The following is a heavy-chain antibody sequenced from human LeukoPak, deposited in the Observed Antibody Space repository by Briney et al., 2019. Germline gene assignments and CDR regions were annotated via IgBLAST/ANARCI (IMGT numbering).Heavy chain of an antibody. CDR3: ARSSVVDAEEDY. CDR1: GVSISSSSYY. CDR2: IYYSGST. D-gene: IGHD2-15*01. V-gene: IGHV4-39*01. J-gene: IGHJ4*02. Sequence: SSETLSLTCTVSGVSISSSSYYWGWIRQPPGKGLEWIGSIYYSGSTYYNPSLKSRVTISVDTSKNQFSLKLSSVTAADTAVYYCARSSVVDAEEDYWGQGTLVTVSS.